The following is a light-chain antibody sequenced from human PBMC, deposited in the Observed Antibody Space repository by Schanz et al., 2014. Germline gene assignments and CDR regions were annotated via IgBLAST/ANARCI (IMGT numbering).Light chain of an antibody. Sequence: EIVLTQSPGTLSLSPGERATLSCWASQSVSSYLAWYQQKPGQAPRLLIDGASTRATSIPARFSGSGSGTEFTLTISSLQSEDFAVYYCQQYGSSLTFGGGTKVEIK. J-gene: IGKJ4*01. V-gene: IGKV3-15*01. CDR2: GAS. CDR3: QQYGSSLT. CDR1: QSVSSY.